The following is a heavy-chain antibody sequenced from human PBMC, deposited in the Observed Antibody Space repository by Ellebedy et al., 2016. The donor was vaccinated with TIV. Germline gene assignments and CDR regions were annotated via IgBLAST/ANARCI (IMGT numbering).Heavy chain of an antibody. CDR2: IWYDGSNK. CDR3: AKYGSDYGDYDAFDI. CDR1: GFTFSSYG. Sequence: GESLKISXAASGFTFSSYGMHWVRQAPGKGLEWVAVIWYDGSNKYYADSVKGRFTISRDNSKNTLYLQMNSLGAEDTAVYYCAKYGSDYGDYDAFDIWGQGTMVTVSS. J-gene: IGHJ3*02. D-gene: IGHD4-17*01. V-gene: IGHV3-33*06.